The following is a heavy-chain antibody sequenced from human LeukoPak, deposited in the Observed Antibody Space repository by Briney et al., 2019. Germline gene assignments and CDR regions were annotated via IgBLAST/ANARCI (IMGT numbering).Heavy chain of an antibody. D-gene: IGHD3-10*01. CDR2: IYYSGGT. CDR1: GGSISSYY. CDR3: ARPMEGYSGSGSWYFDY. Sequence: PSETLSLTCTVSGGSISSYYWSWIRQPPGKGLEWIGSIYYSGGTYYNPSLKSRVTISIDTSKNQFSLKLRSVTAADTAVYYCARPMEGYSGSGSWYFDYWGQGTLVTVSS. J-gene: IGHJ4*02. V-gene: IGHV4-59*12.